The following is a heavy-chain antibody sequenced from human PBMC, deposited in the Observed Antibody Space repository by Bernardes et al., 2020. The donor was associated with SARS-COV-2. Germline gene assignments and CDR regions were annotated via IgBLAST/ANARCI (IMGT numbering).Heavy chain of an antibody. D-gene: IGHD6-19*01. Sequence: GGSLRLSCAASGFTFSSYAMTWVRQAPGKGLAWVSAITGSDGTPYYADSVKGRFTISRDNSKNTLYLQMNSLRAEDTAVYFCAKERRYNSAWYPIQFDYWGQGTLVTVSS. CDR1: GFTFSSYA. J-gene: IGHJ4*02. V-gene: IGHV3-23*01. CDR3: AKERRYNSAWYPIQFDY. CDR2: ITGSDGTP.